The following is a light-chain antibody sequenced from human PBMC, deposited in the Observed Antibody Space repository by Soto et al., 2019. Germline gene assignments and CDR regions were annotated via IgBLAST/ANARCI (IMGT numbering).Light chain of an antibody. V-gene: IGLV2-23*01. CDR3: LSYAGSNTLL. CDR2: EVT. Sequence: QSALTQPASVSGSPGQSITISCTGTSGDIGSYNRVSWYQQHPGKAPKLIIYEVTDRPSGVSNRFSGSKSGYRASLAISGLQADDEAIYYCLSYAGSNTLLFGGGTKLTVL. J-gene: IGLJ2*01. CDR1: SGDIGSYNR.